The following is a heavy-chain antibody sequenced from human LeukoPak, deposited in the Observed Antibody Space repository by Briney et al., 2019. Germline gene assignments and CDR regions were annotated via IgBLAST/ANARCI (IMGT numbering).Heavy chain of an antibody. V-gene: IGHV3-30*02. J-gene: IGHJ1*01. CDR3: ARGYYDSSGFVGFQH. D-gene: IGHD3-22*01. CDR1: GFTFSSYG. CDR2: IRYDGSNK. Sequence: PGGSLRLSCAASGFTFSSYGMHWVRQAPGKGLEWVAFIRYDGSNKYYADSVKGRFTISRDNSKNTLYLQMNSLRAEDTAVYYCARGYYDSSGFVGFQHWGQGTLVTVSS.